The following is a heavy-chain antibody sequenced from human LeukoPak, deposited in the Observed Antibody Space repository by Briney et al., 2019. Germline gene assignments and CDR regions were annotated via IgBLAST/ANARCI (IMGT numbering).Heavy chain of an antibody. V-gene: IGHV3-74*01. Sequence: GGSLRLSCAASGFTFSNYWMHWVRQAPGKGLFWVSRINTDGSSTNYADSVKGRFTISRDNAKNTLYMQMNSVRAEDTAVYYCARSSWFDPWGQGTLVTVSS. CDR3: ARSSWFDP. J-gene: IGHJ5*02. CDR2: INTDGSST. CDR1: GFTFSNYW.